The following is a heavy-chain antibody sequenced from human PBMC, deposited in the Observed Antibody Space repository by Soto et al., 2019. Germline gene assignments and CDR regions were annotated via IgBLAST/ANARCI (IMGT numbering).Heavy chain of an antibody. Sequence: GGSLRLSCAASGFTFSSYGMHWVRQAPGKGLEWVAVIWYDGSNKYYADSVKGRFTISRDNSKNTLYLQMNSLRAEDTAVYYCARGPMYSSSWYLEGGDFDYWGQGTLVTVSS. CDR1: GFTFSSYG. J-gene: IGHJ4*02. CDR3: ARGPMYSSSWYLEGGDFDY. CDR2: IWYDGSNK. D-gene: IGHD6-13*01. V-gene: IGHV3-33*01.